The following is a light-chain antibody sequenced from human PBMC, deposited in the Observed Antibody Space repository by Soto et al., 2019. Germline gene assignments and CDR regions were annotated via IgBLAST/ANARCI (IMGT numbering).Light chain of an antibody. CDR2: GAS. Sequence: EIAMTQSPSPLSASPGERATLSCRASQSVRSNLAWYQQKPGQAPRLLIYGASTTATGIPARFSGSGSGTEFTLTISSLQSEDFAVYYCQQYNNWPLSFGGGTKVDIK. J-gene: IGKJ4*01. CDR1: QSVRSN. V-gene: IGKV3-15*01. CDR3: QQYNNWPLS.